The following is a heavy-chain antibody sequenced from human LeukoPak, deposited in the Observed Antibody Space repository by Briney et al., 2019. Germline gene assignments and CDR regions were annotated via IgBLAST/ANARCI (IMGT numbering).Heavy chain of an antibody. CDR1: GFTFSSYA. CDR2: ISYDGSNK. J-gene: IGHJ6*03. V-gene: IGHV3-30-3*01. CDR3: ARGPMVRLYYYSYSMDV. D-gene: IGHD3-10*01. Sequence: GRSLRLSCAASGFTFSSYAMHWVRQAPGKGLEWVAVISYDGSNKYYADTVKGRFTISRDNSKNTLYMQMNSLRAEDTAVYYCARGPMVRLYYYSYSMDVWGKGTTVTVSS.